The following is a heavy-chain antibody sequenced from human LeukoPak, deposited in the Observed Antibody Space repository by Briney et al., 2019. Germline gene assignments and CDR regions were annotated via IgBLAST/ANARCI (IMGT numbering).Heavy chain of an antibody. CDR1: GFTFSSYS. Sequence: GGSLRLSCAASGFTFSSYSMNWVRPAPGKGLEWVSSISSSSSYIYYADSVKGRYTISRDNAKNSLYLQMNSLRAEDTAVYYCARDGVTTIPNYFDYWGQGTLVTVSS. CDR2: ISSSSSYI. V-gene: IGHV3-21*01. D-gene: IGHD2-21*02. J-gene: IGHJ4*02. CDR3: ARDGVTTIPNYFDY.